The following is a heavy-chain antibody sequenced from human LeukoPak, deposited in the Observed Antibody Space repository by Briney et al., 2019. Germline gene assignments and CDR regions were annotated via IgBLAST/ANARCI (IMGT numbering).Heavy chain of an antibody. J-gene: IGHJ4*02. CDR1: GGSISSYY. V-gene: IGHV4-59*08. D-gene: IGHD4-23*01. Sequence: SETLSLTCTVSGGSISSYYWSWIRQPPGKGLEWIGYIYYSGSTNYNPSLKSRVTISVDTSKNQFSLNLNSVTAADTAVYYCAYGSNSAADHGGQGTLVTVSS. CDR2: IYYSGST. CDR3: AYGSNSAADH.